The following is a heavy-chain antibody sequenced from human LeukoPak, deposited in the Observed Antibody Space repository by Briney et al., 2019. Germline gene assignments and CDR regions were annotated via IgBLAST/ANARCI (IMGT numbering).Heavy chain of an antibody. J-gene: IGHJ4*02. V-gene: IGHV3-7*04. CDR3: ARSTKMGDY. CDR2: INQDGSEK. CDR1: GFPFSSYW. D-gene: IGHD3-22*01. Sequence: GSLRLSCAASGFPFSSYWMNWVRQAPGKGLEWVANINQDGSEKYYVDSVKGRFTISRDNAKNSLYVQMNSLRGEDTAVYYCARSTKMGDYWGQGTLVTVSS.